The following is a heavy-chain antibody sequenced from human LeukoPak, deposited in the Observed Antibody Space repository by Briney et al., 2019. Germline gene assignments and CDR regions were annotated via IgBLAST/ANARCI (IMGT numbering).Heavy chain of an antibody. CDR2: IYYSGST. V-gene: IGHV4-59*08. CDR1: GGSISSYY. J-gene: IGHJ5*02. CDR3: ARHRNYYDSSGYYYWFDP. Sequence: SETLSLTRTVSGGSISSYYWSWIRQPPGKGLEWIGYIYYSGSTNYNPSLKSRVTISVDTSKNQFSLKLSSVTAADTAVYYCARHRNYYDSSGYYYWFDPWGQGTLVTVSS. D-gene: IGHD3-22*01.